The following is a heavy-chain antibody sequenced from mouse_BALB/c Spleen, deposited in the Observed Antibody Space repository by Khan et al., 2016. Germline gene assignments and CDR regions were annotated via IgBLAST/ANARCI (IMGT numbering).Heavy chain of an antibody. CDR3: AREGTVPLMDY. Sequence: DLVKPGASVKLSCKASGYTFTSYWINWIKQRPGQGLEWIGRIAPGSGSTYYNAMFKGKATLTVDTSSSTAYIQLSSLSSEDSAVYCGAREGTVPLMDYWGQGTSVTVSS. D-gene: IGHD1-1*01. J-gene: IGHJ4*01. CDR1: GYTFTSYW. CDR2: IAPGSGST. V-gene: IGHV1S41*01.